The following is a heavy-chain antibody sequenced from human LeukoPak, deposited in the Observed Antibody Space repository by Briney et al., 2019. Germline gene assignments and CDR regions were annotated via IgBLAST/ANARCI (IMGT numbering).Heavy chain of an antibody. Sequence: SETLSLTCAVSGSAVSSDDHFWSWIRQPPGKGLEWIGSIYYSGSTYYNPSLKSRVTISVDTSKNQFSLKLISVTAADTAVYYCARSRGYSYGTTFLDYWGQGTLVTVSS. CDR1: GSAVSSDDHF. D-gene: IGHD5-18*01. CDR2: IYYSGST. V-gene: IGHV4-39*07. CDR3: ARSRGYSYGTTFLDY. J-gene: IGHJ4*02.